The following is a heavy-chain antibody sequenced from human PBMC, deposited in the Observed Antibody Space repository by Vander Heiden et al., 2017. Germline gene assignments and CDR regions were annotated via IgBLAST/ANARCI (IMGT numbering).Heavy chain of an antibody. J-gene: IGHJ5*02. CDR2: ISYDGSNK. CDR3: ARAIAAAGTFNFDP. D-gene: IGHD6-13*01. Sequence: QVQLVEYGGGVVQPGRYLRLSCADSGFTFSSYAMHWVRQAPGKGLEWVAVISYDGSNKYYADSVKGRFTISRDNSKNTLYLQMNSLRAEDTAVYYCARAIAAAGTFNFDPWGQGTLATVSS. V-gene: IGHV3-30*04. CDR1: GFTFSSYA.